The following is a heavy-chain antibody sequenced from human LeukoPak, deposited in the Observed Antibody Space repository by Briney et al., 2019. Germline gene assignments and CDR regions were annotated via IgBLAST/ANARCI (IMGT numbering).Heavy chain of an antibody. J-gene: IGHJ6*03. Sequence: SETLSLTCTVSGGSISSYYWSWIRQPPGKGLEWIGYIYYSGSTNYNPSLKSRVTISVDTSKNQFSLKLSSVTAADTAVYYCARNIVVVPAAINYYYYMDVWGKGTTVTVSS. CDR2: IYYSGST. D-gene: IGHD2-2*02. CDR1: GGSISSYY. CDR3: ARNIVVVPAAINYYYYMDV. V-gene: IGHV4-59*01.